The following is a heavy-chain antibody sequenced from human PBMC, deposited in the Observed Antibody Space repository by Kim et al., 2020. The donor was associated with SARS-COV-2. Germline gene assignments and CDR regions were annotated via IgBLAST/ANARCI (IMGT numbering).Heavy chain of an antibody. CDR3: ARERGPHEAYCGGDCYTPSAFDI. D-gene: IGHD2-21*02. V-gene: IGHV3-21*01. Sequence: GGSLRLSCAASGFTFSSYSMNWVRQAPGKGLEWVSSISSSSSYIYYADSVKGRFTISRDNAKNSLYLQMNSLRAEDTAVYYCARERGPHEAYCGGDCYTPSAFDIWGQVTMVTVSS. CDR1: GFTFSSYS. CDR2: ISSSSSYI. J-gene: IGHJ3*02.